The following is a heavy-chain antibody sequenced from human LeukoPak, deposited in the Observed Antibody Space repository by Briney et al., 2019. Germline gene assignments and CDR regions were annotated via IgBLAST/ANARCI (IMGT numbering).Heavy chain of an antibody. CDR1: GFIFSDYY. CDR3: VRDPMSTFYYFDY. CDR2: ISSSSSYT. J-gene: IGHJ4*02. D-gene: IGHD5/OR15-5a*01. Sequence: NPGGSLRLSCAASGFIFSDYYMSWISQAPGKGLEWVSYISSSSSYTNYADSVKGRFTISRDNAKNSLYMQMNRLRGEETAVYYCVRDPMSTFYYFDYWVQGTLVTVSS. V-gene: IGHV3-11*05.